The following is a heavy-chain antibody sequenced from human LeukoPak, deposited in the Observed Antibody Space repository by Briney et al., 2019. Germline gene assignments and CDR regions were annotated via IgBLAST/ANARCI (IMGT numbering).Heavy chain of an antibody. J-gene: IGHJ4*02. CDR3: AREATDTTQIPFDY. Sequence: ASVKVSCKASGYTFTGYYMHWVRQAPGQGLEWMGWINPNSGGTNYAQKFQGWVTMTRDTSISTAYMELSRLRSDDTAVYYCAREATDTTQIPFDYWGQGTLVTVSS. CDR1: GYTFTGYY. D-gene: IGHD1-1*01. V-gene: IGHV1-2*04. CDR2: INPNSGGT.